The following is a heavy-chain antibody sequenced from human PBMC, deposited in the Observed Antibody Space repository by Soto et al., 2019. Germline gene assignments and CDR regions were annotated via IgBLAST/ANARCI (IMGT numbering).Heavy chain of an antibody. Sequence: QVQLQESGPGLVKPSETLSLTCTVSGGSVSSGSYYWSWIRQPPGKGLEWIGYIYYSGSTNYNPSLTSRVTISVDTSKNQFSLKLSSVTAADTAVYYCARDLRYCSGGSCYSNWFDPWGQGTLVTVSS. CDR2: IYYSGST. J-gene: IGHJ5*02. CDR1: GGSVSSGSYY. CDR3: ARDLRYCSGGSCYSNWFDP. V-gene: IGHV4-61*01. D-gene: IGHD2-15*01.